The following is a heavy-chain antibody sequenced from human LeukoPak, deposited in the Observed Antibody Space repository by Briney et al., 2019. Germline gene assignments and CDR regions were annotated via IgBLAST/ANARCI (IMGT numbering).Heavy chain of an antibody. D-gene: IGHD3-22*01. J-gene: IGHJ3*02. CDR3: ARDSQELDYYDSSGSRWGAFDI. CDR2: INSDGSST. CDR1: GFTFSSYW. V-gene: IGHV3-74*01. Sequence: GGSLRLSCAASGFTFSSYWMHWVRQAPGKGLVWVSRINSDGSSTSYADSVKGRFTISRDNAKNSLYLQMNSLRAEDTAVYYCARDSQELDYYDSSGSRWGAFDIWGQGTMVTVSS.